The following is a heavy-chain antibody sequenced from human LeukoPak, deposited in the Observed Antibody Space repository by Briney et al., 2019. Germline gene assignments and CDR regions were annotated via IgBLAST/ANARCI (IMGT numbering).Heavy chain of an antibody. V-gene: IGHV3-23*01. J-gene: IGHJ4*02. CDR3: AKGSTWAARDYFDY. CDR1: AFTFSSYW. Sequence: PGGSLRLSCAASAFTFSSYWMSWVRQAPGKGLEWVSAISGSGGSTYYADSVKGRFTISRDNSKNKLYLQMNSLRAEDTAVYYCAKGSTWAARDYFDYWGQGTLVTVSS. CDR2: ISGSGGST. D-gene: IGHD2-15*01.